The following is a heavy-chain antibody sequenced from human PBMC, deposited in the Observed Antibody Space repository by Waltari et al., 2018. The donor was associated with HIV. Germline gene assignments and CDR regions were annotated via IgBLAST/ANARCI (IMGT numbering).Heavy chain of an antibody. D-gene: IGHD2-8*01. V-gene: IGHV3-21*06. CDR2: MNSRGSFI. CDR3: TRANGPSDY. Sequence: ELQIVQSGGGLVKPGEALTLSFHVSGCLYISYSMNWVRQSPGKGLEWVSSMNSRGSFIYYSDSVKGRFTVARDNANNSLYLQMNNLRDDDTAVYFCTRANGPSDYWGQGVLVTVSS. J-gene: IGHJ4*02. CDR1: GCLYISYS.